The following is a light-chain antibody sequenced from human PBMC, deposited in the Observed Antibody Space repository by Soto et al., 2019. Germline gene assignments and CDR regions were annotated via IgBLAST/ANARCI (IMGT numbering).Light chain of an antibody. Sequence: QSVLTQPPSASGSHGQSVTISCTGTSSDIGGYNFVSWYQHHPGKVPRLLIYEVNKRPSGVPDRFSGSKSGNTASLTVFGLHAEDEADYSCSSYAGSNTFVFGTVTKVTVL. V-gene: IGLV2-8*01. J-gene: IGLJ1*01. CDR2: EVN. CDR3: SSYAGSNTFV. CDR1: SSDIGGYNF.